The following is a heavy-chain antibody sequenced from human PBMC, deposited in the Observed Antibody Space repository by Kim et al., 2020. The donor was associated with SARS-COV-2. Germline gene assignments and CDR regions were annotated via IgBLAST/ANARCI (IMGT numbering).Heavy chain of an antibody. CDR3: AKDPYYDSSGWDAFDI. V-gene: IGHV3-23*01. J-gene: IGHJ3*02. CDR1: GFTFSSYA. CDR2: ISGSGGST. Sequence: GGSLRLSCAASGFTFSSYAMSWVRQAPGKGLEWVSAISGSGGSTYYADSVKGRFTISRDNSKNTLYLQMNSLRAEDTAVYYCAKDPYYDSSGWDAFDIWGQGTMVTVSS. D-gene: IGHD3-22*01.